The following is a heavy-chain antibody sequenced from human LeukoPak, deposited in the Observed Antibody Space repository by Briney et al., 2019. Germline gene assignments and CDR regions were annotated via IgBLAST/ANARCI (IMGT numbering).Heavy chain of an antibody. Sequence: SGTLSLTCAVSGGSISSSNWWSWVRQPPGKGLEWIGEIYHSGSTNYNPSLKSRVTISVDTSKNQFSLKLNSVTAADTAVYYCARGPRIVGGIDYWAREPWSPSPQ. J-gene: IGHJ4*02. D-gene: IGHD1-26*01. CDR2: IYHSGST. CDR3: ARGPRIVGGIDY. CDR1: GGSISSSNW. V-gene: IGHV4-4*02.